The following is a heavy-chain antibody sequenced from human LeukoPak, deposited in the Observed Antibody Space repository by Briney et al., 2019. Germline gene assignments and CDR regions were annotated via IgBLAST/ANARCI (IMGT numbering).Heavy chain of an antibody. Sequence: GGSLRLSCAASGFTFSSYAMSWVRQAPGKGLEWVSAISGSGGSTYYADSVKGRFTISGDNSKNTLYLQMNSLRAEDTAVYYCAKVSSSNGYSYGNGLDYWGQGTLVTVSS. CDR1: GFTFSSYA. J-gene: IGHJ4*02. CDR3: AKVSSSNGYSYGNGLDY. D-gene: IGHD5-18*01. V-gene: IGHV3-23*01. CDR2: ISGSGGST.